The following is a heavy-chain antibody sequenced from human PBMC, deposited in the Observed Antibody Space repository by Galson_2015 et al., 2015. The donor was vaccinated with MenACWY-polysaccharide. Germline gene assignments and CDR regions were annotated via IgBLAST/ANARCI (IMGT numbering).Heavy chain of an antibody. J-gene: IGHJ4*02. CDR1: SFAFSDYY. CDR2: ISGGGRTI. V-gene: IGHV3-11*01. Sequence: SLRLSCAASSFAFSDYYMSWIRQAPGKGLEWVSSISGGGRTIFYAGSVKGRFAISRDNAKNSLYLQMNSLRAEDTAVYYCARAAWLDYWGQGTLLTVSS. D-gene: IGHD5-24*01. CDR3: ARAAWLDY.